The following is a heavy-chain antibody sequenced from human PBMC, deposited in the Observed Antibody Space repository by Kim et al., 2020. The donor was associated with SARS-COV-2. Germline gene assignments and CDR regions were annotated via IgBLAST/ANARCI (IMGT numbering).Heavy chain of an antibody. Sequence: YAKKLQGRVTMTTDTSTSTVYMELRSLRSDDTAVYYCARELGIAAAPIDYWGQGTLVTVSS. D-gene: IGHD6-13*01. CDR3: ARELGIAAAPIDY. V-gene: IGHV1-18*01. J-gene: IGHJ4*02.